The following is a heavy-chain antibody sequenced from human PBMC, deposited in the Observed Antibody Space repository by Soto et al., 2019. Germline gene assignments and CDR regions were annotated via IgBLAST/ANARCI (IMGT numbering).Heavy chain of an antibody. CDR3: ARDIGSDYYGSGAQGFGMDV. CDR1: GYTFTGYY. V-gene: IGHV1-2*04. D-gene: IGHD3-10*01. CDR2: INPNSGGT. Sequence: ASVKVSCKASGYTFTGYYMHWVRQAPGQGLEWMGWINPNSGGTNYAQKFQGWVTMTRDTSISTAYMELSRLRSDDTAVYYCARDIGSDYYGSGAQGFGMDVWGQGTTVTVSS. J-gene: IGHJ6*02.